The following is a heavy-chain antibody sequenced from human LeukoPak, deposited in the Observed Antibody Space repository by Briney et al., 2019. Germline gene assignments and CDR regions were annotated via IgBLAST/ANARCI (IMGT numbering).Heavy chain of an antibody. CDR1: GGSISSSSYY. V-gene: IGHV4-39*01. J-gene: IGHJ4*02. CDR3: ARLLRNSGSHFDY. Sequence: MASETLSLTCTVSGGSISSSSYYWGWIRQPPGKGLEWIGSIYYRGSAYYNPSRKSRVTVSVDTSKNQFSLKLSSVTAADTAVYYCARLLRNSGSHFDYWGQGTLVTVSS. D-gene: IGHD1-26*01. CDR2: IYYRGSA.